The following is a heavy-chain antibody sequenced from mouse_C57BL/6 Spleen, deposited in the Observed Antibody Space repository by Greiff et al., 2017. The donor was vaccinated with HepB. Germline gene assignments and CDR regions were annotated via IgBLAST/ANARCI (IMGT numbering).Heavy chain of an antibody. CDR3: ARGHYYGSSYVAY. CDR2: ISNGGGST. Sequence: EVQRVESGGGLVQPGGSLKLSCAASGFTFSDYYMYWVRQTPEKRLEWVAYISNGGGSTYYPDTVKGRFTISRDNAKNTLYLQMSRLKSEDTAMYYCARGHYYGSSYVAYWGQGTLVTVSA. D-gene: IGHD1-1*01. J-gene: IGHJ3*01. CDR1: GFTFSDYY. V-gene: IGHV5-12*01.